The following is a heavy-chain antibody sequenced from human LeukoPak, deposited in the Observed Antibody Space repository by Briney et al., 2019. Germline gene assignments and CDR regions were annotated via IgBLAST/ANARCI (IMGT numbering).Heavy chain of an antibody. CDR1: GFTFSSSA. D-gene: IGHD3-3*01. CDR2: ISASGGST. CDR3: ARDITIFGVIINFDY. Sequence: GGSLRLSCAASGFTFSSSAMSWVRQVPGKGLEWVSGISASGGSTSYADSVRGRFTISRDNSKNTLYVQMNSLRDEDTAVYYCARDITIFGVIINFDYWGQGTLVTVSS. V-gene: IGHV3-23*01. J-gene: IGHJ4*02.